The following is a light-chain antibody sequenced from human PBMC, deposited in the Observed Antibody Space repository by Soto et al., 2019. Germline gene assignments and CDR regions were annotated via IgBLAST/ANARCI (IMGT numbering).Light chain of an antibody. CDR2: DVS. CDR3: SSYTTSSTLGV. Sequence: HSVLTQPASVSGSPGQSITISCTGTSSDVAIYNYVSWYQQHPGKAPKLMIYDVSYRPSGVSNRFSGSKSGNTASLTISGLQAEDEADYYCSSYTTSSTLGVFGTGNKVTVL. V-gene: IGLV2-14*01. CDR1: SSDVAIYNY. J-gene: IGLJ1*01.